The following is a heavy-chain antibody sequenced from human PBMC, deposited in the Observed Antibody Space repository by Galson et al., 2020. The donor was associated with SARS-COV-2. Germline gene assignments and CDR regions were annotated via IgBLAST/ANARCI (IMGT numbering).Heavy chain of an antibody. V-gene: IGHV4-61*02. CDR3: ARESRSDLYFDH. Sequence: SETLSLTCTVSGGSISSGSYYWSWIRQPAGKGLEWIGRIYTGVNTNYNPSLKSRVTISVDTSKNQFSLKLSSVTAADTAVYYCARESRSDLYFDHWGQGTLVTVSS. J-gene: IGHJ4*02. CDR1: GGSISSGSYY. CDR2: IYTGVNT.